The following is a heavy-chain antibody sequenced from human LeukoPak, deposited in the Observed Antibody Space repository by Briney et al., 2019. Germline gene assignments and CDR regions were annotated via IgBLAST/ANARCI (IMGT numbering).Heavy chain of an antibody. J-gene: IGHJ4*02. CDR2: IHYTGTT. Sequence: NPSETLPLTRTVSGGYISNYYWSWIRQPPPKEPEWIGYIHYTGTTNYNPSPKSRVTISVDTSKSQFSLKLTSVTAADTAVYYCARHSVTYYDFDYWGQGTLVTVSS. D-gene: IGHD1-26*01. CDR1: GGYISNYY. CDR3: ARHSVTYYDFDY. V-gene: IGHV4-59*08.